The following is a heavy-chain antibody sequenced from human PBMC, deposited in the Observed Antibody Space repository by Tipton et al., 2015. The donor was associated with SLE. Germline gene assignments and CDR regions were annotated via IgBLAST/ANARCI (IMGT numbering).Heavy chain of an antibody. J-gene: IGHJ4*02. Sequence: GSLRLSCAASGFTFSTYALHWVRQAPGKGLEYVSGISGTGEFTNYANSVKGRFTISRDKSKNTLYLQMGSLRVEDMAVYYCARVQESYSGFDHWGQGILVTVSS. CDR2: ISGTGEFT. CDR3: ARVQESYSGFDH. V-gene: IGHV3-64*01. CDR1: GFTFSTYA. D-gene: IGHD3-10*01.